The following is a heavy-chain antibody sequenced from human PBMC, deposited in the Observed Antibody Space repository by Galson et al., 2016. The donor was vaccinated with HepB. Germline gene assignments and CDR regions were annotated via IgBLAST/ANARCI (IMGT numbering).Heavy chain of an antibody. D-gene: IGHD3-10*01. CDR3: ASHADSGSYSDYFPH. V-gene: IGHV3-23*01. CDR2: ITDNGGHT. Sequence: SLRLSCAASGLTFSSYAMTWVRQAPGKGLEWVSTITDNGGHTYYADSVKGRFTISRDNSKNTLYLQMHSLRAEDTALYYCASHADSGSYSDYFPHWGQGTLVTVSS. J-gene: IGHJ4*02. CDR1: GLTFSSYA.